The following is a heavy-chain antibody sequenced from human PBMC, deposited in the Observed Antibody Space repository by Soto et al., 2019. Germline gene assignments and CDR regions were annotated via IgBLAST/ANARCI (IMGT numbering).Heavy chain of an antibody. CDR3: AKGLEQLASGD. J-gene: IGHJ4*02. CDR2: ISYDGSSK. Sequence: QVQLVESGGGVVQPGRCLRLSCAASGFTFSNYGMHWVRQAPGKGLEWVAVISYDGSSKYYADSVKGRFTISRDNSKNTLYLQMNSLRAEDTAVYYCAKGLEQLASGDWGQGTLVTVSS. V-gene: IGHV3-30*18. CDR1: GFTFSNYG. D-gene: IGHD1-26*01.